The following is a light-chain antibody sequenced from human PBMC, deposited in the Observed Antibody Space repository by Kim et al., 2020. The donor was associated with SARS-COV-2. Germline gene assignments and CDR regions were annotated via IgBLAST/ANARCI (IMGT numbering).Light chain of an antibody. Sequence: PGERAPLSCRASQSVGTYLAWYQQKPGQAPSLLIYDASNRATGIPARFSGSGSGTDFTLTLSSLESEDFAVYFCQQRSNWPPALTFGGGTKVDIK. CDR1: QSVGTY. CDR3: QQRSNWPPALT. CDR2: DAS. J-gene: IGKJ4*01. V-gene: IGKV3-11*01.